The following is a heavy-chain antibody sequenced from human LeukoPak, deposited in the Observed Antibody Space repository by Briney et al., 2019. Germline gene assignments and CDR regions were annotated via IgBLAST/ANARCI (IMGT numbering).Heavy chain of an antibody. CDR2: ISGGGGTT. V-gene: IGHV3-23*01. CDR3: ASSRTAASSNWFDP. Sequence: GGSLRLSCAASGFTFSSYAMTWVRQAPGKGLEWGSSISGGGGTTYYADSVKGRFTISRDNSKNTLYLQMNSLRTEDTAVYYCASSRTAASSNWFDPWGQGTLVTVSS. D-gene: IGHD2-2*01. CDR1: GFTFSSYA. J-gene: IGHJ5*02.